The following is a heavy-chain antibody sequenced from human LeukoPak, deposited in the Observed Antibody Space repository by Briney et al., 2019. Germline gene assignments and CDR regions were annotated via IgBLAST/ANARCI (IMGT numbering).Heavy chain of an antibody. V-gene: IGHV3-23*01. CDR3: AKGPSYYYYYGMDV. CDR1: GFTFSSYA. CDR2: ISGSGGST. J-gene: IGHJ6*02. Sequence: GGSLRLSCAASGFTFSSYAMSWVRQAPGKGLEWVSAISGSGGSTYYADSVKGRFTISRDNSKNTLYLQMNSLRAEDTAVYYCAKGPSYYYYYGMDVWGQGTTVTVSS.